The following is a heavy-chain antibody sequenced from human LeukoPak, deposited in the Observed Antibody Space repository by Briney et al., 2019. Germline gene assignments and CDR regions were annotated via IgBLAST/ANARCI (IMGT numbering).Heavy chain of an antibody. J-gene: IGHJ6*03. CDR1: GGSFSGYY. D-gene: IGHD6-13*01. CDR3: ARVDSSSWYDYYYMDV. V-gene: IGHV4-34*01. CDR2: INHSGST. Sequence: PSETLSFTCAVYGGSFSGYYWSWIRQPPGKGLEWIGEINHSGSTNYNPSLKSRVTISVDTSKNQFSLKLSSVTAADTAVYYCARVDSSSWYDYYYMDVWSKGTTVTVSS.